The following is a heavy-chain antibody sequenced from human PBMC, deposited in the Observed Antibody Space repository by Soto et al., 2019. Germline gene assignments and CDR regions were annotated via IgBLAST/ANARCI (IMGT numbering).Heavy chain of an antibody. V-gene: IGHV3-23*01. CDR3: ARVSATTILSYFDY. J-gene: IGHJ4*02. D-gene: IGHD2-21*02. CDR1: GFTFSSYA. Sequence: GGSLRLSCAASGFTFSSYAMSWVRQAPGKGPEWVSGISDSGSSTYYADSVKGRFTISRDNSKNTLYLQINSLRAENTAVYFCARVSATTILSYFDYWGQGTLVTVSS. CDR2: ISDSGSST.